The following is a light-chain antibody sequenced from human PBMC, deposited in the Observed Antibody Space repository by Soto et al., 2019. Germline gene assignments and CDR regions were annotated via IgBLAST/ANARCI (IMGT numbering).Light chain of an antibody. J-gene: IGLJ2*01. V-gene: IGLV2-14*01. CDR3: SSYATSRDVF. CDR2: EVT. CDR1: SSDVGGYNF. Sequence: QSALTQPASVSGSPGQSITISCTGTSSDVGGYNFVSWYQQHPGKAPKLMIYEVTNRPSGVSNRFSGSKSGNTASLTISRLQAEDEADYYCSSYATSRDVFFGGGTKLTVL.